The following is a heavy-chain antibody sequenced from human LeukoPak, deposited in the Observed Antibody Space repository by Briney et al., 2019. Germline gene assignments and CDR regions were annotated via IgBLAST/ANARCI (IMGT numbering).Heavy chain of an antibody. V-gene: IGHV3-66*01. J-gene: IGHJ6*02. CDR1: GFTVSSNY. CDR3: AKSMALYYYYGMDV. Sequence: GGSLRLSCAASGFTVSSNYMSWVRQAPGKGLEWGSLIYSGGSTYYADSVKGRFTISRDNSKNTLYLQMNSLRAEDTAVYYCAKSMALYYYYGMDVWGQGTAVTVSS. D-gene: IGHD2/OR15-2a*01. CDR2: IYSGGST.